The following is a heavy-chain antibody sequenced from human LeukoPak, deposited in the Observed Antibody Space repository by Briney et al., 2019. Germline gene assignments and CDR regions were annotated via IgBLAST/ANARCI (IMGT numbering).Heavy chain of an antibody. Sequence: SVKVSCKASGGTFSSDAINWVRQAPGQGLEWMGGIILIFGAANYAQEFQGRVTITADESASTVYMELSRLRSDDTAVYYCATVYSGSYYLDYWGQGTLVTVSS. D-gene: IGHD1-26*01. CDR2: IILIFGAA. CDR3: ATVYSGSYYLDY. J-gene: IGHJ4*02. CDR1: GGTFSSDA. V-gene: IGHV1-69*13.